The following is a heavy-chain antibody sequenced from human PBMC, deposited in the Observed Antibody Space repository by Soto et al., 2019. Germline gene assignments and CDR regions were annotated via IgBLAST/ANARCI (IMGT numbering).Heavy chain of an antibody. CDR3: ARDIGVRNEWYFDL. Sequence: QVQLVQSGAEVKKPGSSVKVSCKASGGTFSSYAISWVRQAPGQGLEWMGGLIPIFGTANYAQQFQGSVTITADESTSTAYMELSSLRAEDTAVYYCARDIGVRNEWYFDLWGRGTLVTVSS. V-gene: IGHV1-69*01. D-gene: IGHD1-26*01. CDR2: LIPIFGTA. CDR1: GGTFSSYA. J-gene: IGHJ2*01.